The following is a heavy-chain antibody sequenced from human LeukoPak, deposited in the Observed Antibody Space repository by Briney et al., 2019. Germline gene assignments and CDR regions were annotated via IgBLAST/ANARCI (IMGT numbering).Heavy chain of an antibody. CDR1: GGSISSSGYY. D-gene: IGHD1-1*01. J-gene: IGHJ4*02. Sequence: KTSETLSLTCTVSGGSISSSGYYWGWIRQPPGKGLEYIGNIYYGGNTYYNPSLKSRVTISVDTSKKQFSLKLSSVTAADTAVYYCARIRQLAIFDCWGQGTLVTVSS. V-gene: IGHV4-39*01. CDR3: ARIRQLAIFDC. CDR2: IYYGGNT.